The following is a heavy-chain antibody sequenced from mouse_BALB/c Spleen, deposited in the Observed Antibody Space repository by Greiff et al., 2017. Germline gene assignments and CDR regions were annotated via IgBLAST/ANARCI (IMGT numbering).Heavy chain of an antibody. CDR1: GFTFSSYG. V-gene: IGHV5-6*01. D-gene: IGHD1-1*01. J-gene: IGHJ2*01. CDR3: ARNPSITTVVLDY. CDR2: ISSGGSYT. Sequence: EVQVVESGGDLVKPGGSLKLSCAASGFTFSSYGMSWVRQTPDKRLEWVATISSGGSYTYYPDSVKGRFTISRDNAKNTLYLQMSSLKSEDTAMYYCARNPSITTVVLDYWGQGTTLTVSS.